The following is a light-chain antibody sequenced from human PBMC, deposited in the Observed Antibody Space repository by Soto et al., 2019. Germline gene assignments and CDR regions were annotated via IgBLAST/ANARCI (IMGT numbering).Light chain of an antibody. Sequence: DIQMTQSPSSLSASVGDRVTITCQASQDITMHLNWYQQKPGKAPKLLIYDASNLKTGVPSRFSGRGSGTHFTFVISSLQPEDIATYYCQQYDNLPLFTFGPGTKVDIK. CDR3: QQYDNLPLFT. J-gene: IGKJ3*01. V-gene: IGKV1-33*01. CDR2: DAS. CDR1: QDITMH.